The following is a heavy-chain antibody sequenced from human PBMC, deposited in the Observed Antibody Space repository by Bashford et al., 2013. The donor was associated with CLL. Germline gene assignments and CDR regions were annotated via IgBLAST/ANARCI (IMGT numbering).Heavy chain of an antibody. J-gene: IGHJ6*04. Sequence: SETLSLTCAVYGGSFSGYYWSWIRQPPREGGVEWIGEINHSGSTNYNPSLKSRVTISVDTSKNQFSLKLSSVTAADTAVYYCARGPMIVVVINPGEPYYYYYYGMDVWAEGPTVTVSS. CDR2: INHSGST. CDR1: GGSFSGYY. V-gene: IGHV4-34*01. D-gene: IGHD3-22*01. CDR3: ARGPMIVVVINPGEPYYYYYYGMDV.